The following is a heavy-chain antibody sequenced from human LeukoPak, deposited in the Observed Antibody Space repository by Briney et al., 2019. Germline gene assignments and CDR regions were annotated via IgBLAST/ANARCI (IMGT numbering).Heavy chain of an antibody. D-gene: IGHD3-22*01. J-gene: IGHJ3*02. CDR2: IYYSGST. V-gene: IGHV4-59*01. Sequence: PSETLSLTCTVSGGSISSYYWSWIRQPPGKGLEWNGHIYYSGSTKYNPSLKSRVTISVDTSKNQFSLKLSSVTAADTAVYYCARSYDSSGYYYYAFDIWGQGTMVTVSS. CDR1: GGSISSYY. CDR3: ARSYDSSGYYYYAFDI.